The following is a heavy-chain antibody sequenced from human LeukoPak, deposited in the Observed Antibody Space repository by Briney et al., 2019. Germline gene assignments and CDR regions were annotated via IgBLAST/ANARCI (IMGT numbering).Heavy chain of an antibody. CDR3: ANLATVTYNPFDY. CDR2: TQFDGNKK. D-gene: IGHD4-17*01. V-gene: IGHV3-30*02. Sequence: GGSLRLSCASSGFSFSNYGMHWVRQAPGKGLEWVAFTQFDGNKKYYADSVKGRFTISRDNSKNTLYLQMNSLRVDDTAVYYCANLATVTYNPFDYWGQGTLVTVSS. J-gene: IGHJ4*02. CDR1: GFSFSNYG.